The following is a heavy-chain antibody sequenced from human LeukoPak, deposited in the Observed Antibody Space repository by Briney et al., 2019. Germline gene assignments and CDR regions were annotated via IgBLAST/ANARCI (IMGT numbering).Heavy chain of an antibody. CDR1: GGSSSGYY. D-gene: IGHD3-22*01. Sequence: SETLSLTCAVYGGSSSGYYWSWIRQPPGKGLEWIGEINHSGSTNYNPSLKSRVTISVDTSKNQFSLKLSSVTAADTAVYYCARGPKLNSSGYYALFDIWGQGTMVTVSS. V-gene: IGHV4-34*01. CDR2: INHSGST. J-gene: IGHJ3*02. CDR3: ARGPKLNSSGYYALFDI.